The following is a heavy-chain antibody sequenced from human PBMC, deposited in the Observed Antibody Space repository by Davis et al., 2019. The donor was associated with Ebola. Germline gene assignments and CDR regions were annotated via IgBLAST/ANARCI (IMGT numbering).Heavy chain of an antibody. CDR3: ARDRNDYVTAFDI. Sequence: GESLKISCAASGFTFSGSAMHWVRQASGKGLVWVSRINSDGSSTSYADSVKGRFTISRDNAKNTLYLQMNSLRAEDTAVYYCARDRNDYVTAFDIWGQGTMVTVSS. J-gene: IGHJ3*02. V-gene: IGHV3-74*01. D-gene: IGHD3-16*01. CDR1: GFTFSGSA. CDR2: INSDGSST.